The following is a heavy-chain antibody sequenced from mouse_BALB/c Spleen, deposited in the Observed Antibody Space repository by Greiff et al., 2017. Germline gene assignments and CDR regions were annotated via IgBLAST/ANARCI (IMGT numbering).Heavy chain of an antibody. Sequence: EVKLMESGGGLVQPGGSRKLSCAASGFTFSSFGMHWVRQAPEKGLEWVAYISSGSSTIHYADTVKGRFTISRDNPKNTLFLQMTSLRSEDTAMYYCARIYDGSCAYWGQGTLVTVSA. J-gene: IGHJ3*01. D-gene: IGHD2-3*01. CDR2: ISSGSSTI. CDR3: ARIYDGSCAY. CDR1: GFTFSSFG. V-gene: IGHV5-17*02.